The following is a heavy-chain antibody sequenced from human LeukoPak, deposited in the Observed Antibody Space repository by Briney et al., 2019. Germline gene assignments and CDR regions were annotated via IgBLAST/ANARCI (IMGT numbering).Heavy chain of an antibody. Sequence: GSQRLSCAASGVTFSSSWMSWVRQAPGKGLEWVATIKQDGSEKYYVDFVKGRFSISRDNAKNSLYLRMSSLGADDTAVYYCAGGTGMDVWGQGTTVTVSS. D-gene: IGHD1-1*01. CDR2: IKQDGSEK. J-gene: IGHJ6*02. CDR3: AGGTGMDV. V-gene: IGHV3-7*05. CDR1: GVTFSSSW.